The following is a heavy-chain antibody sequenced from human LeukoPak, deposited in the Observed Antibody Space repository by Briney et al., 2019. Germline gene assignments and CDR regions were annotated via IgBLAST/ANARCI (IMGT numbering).Heavy chain of an antibody. Sequence: PSETLSLTCAVYGGSFSGYYWSWIRQPPGKGLEWIGEINHSGSTNHNPSLKSRVTISVDTSKNQFSLKLSSVTAADTAVYYCASTTYYYDSSGYYPDYWGQGTLVTVSS. D-gene: IGHD3-22*01. CDR1: GGSFSGYY. CDR2: INHSGST. CDR3: ASTTYYYDSSGYYPDY. J-gene: IGHJ4*02. V-gene: IGHV4-34*01.